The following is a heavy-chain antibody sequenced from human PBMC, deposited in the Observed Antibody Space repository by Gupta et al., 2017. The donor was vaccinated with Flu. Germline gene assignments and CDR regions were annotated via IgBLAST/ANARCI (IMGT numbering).Heavy chain of an antibody. CDR2: IRNKANSYTT. CDR1: GFTFSEHY. V-gene: IGHV3-72*01. Sequence: RLVESGGGLVQPGGSLRLSCVVSGFTFSEHYMDWIRQAPGKGLEWVGRIRNKANSYTTEYAASVKDRFTITRDDSKSSLYLQMNSLKNEDTAVYYSSRGETGPSPPGRNDCWGQGTLVTVSS. D-gene: IGHD1-14*01. J-gene: IGHJ4*02. CDR3: SRGETGPSPPGRNDC.